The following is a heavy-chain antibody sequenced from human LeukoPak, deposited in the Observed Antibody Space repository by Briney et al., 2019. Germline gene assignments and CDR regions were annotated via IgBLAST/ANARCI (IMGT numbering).Heavy chain of an antibody. Sequence: GASVKVSCKASGYTFTSYYMHWVRQAPGQGLEWMGIINPSGGSTSYAQKFQGRVTMTRDTSTSTVYMELSSLRSEDTAVYYCARTDCSSTSCYHYNNWFDPWGQGTLVTVSS. J-gene: IGHJ5*02. CDR1: GYTFTSYY. V-gene: IGHV1-46*01. D-gene: IGHD2-2*01. CDR2: INPSGGST. CDR3: ARTDCSSTSCYHYNNWFDP.